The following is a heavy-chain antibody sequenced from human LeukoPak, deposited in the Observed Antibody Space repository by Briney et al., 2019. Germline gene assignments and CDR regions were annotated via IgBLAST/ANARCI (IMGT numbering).Heavy chain of an antibody. D-gene: IGHD1-26*01. CDR1: GGSISSYY. Sequence: PSETLSLTCTVSGGSISSYYWSWIRQPPGKGLEWIGYIYYSGSTNYNPSLKSRVTISVDTSKNQFSLKLSSVTAADTAVYYCARARTSGSYTYYYYYYMDVWGKGTTVTVSS. J-gene: IGHJ6*03. V-gene: IGHV4-59*01. CDR3: ARARTSGSYTYYYYYYMDV. CDR2: IYYSGST.